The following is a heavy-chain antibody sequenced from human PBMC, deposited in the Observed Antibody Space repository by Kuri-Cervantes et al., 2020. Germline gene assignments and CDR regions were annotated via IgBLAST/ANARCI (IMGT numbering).Heavy chain of an antibody. D-gene: IGHD6-13*01. Sequence: GGSLRLSCAASGFTVSSNYMSWVRQAPGKGLEWVSVIYSGGSTYYADSVKGRFTISRDNSKNTLYLQMNSLRAEDTAVYYCAREMYSSSPFDYWGQETLVTVSS. CDR2: IYSGGST. CDR1: GFTVSSNY. V-gene: IGHV3-66*02. CDR3: AREMYSSSPFDY. J-gene: IGHJ4*02.